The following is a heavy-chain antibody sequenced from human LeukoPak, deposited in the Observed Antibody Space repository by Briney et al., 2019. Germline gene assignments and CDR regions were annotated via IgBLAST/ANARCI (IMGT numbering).Heavy chain of an antibody. V-gene: IGHV5-51*01. CDR3: ARQEPVRVGWFDP. CDR2: IYPGDSGT. J-gene: IGHJ5*02. CDR1: GYSFTSYW. Sequence: GESLKISCKGSGYSFTSYWIGWVRQMPGKGLEWMGIIYPGDSGTRYSPSFQGQVTISADKSISTAYLQWSSLKASDTAMYYCARQEPVRVGWFDPWGQGTLVTVSS.